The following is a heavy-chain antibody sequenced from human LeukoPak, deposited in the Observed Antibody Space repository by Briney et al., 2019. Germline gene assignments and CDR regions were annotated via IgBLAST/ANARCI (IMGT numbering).Heavy chain of an antibody. D-gene: IGHD3-3*01. V-gene: IGHV4-59*01. J-gene: IGHJ6*03. Sequence: ASETLSLTCTVSGGSTSSYYRSWIRQPPGKGLEWIGYIYYSGSTNYNPSLKSRVTISVDTSKNQFSLKLSSVTAADTAVYYCARGATIFGYMDVWGKGTTVTVSS. CDR3: ARGATIFGYMDV. CDR1: GGSTSSYY. CDR2: IYYSGST.